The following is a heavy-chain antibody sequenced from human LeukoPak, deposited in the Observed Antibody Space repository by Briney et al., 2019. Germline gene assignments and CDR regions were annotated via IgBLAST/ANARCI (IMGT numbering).Heavy chain of an antibody. CDR3: TRLVVVITGVYFQH. CDR2: IRSKAYGGTT. J-gene: IGHJ1*01. D-gene: IGHD3-22*01. CDR1: GFTFGDYA. Sequence: GGSLRLSCAASGFTFGDYAMSWVRQAPGKGLEWVGFIRSKAYGGTTEYAASVKGRFTISRDDSKSIAYLQMNSLKTEDTAVYYCTRLVVVITGVYFQHWGQGTLVTVSS. V-gene: IGHV3-49*04.